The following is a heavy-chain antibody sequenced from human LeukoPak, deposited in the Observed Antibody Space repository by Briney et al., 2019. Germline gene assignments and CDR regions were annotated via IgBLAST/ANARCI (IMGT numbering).Heavy chain of an antibody. CDR3: ARDLYYYDSSGYPE. V-gene: IGHV1-2*02. Sequence: ASVKVSCKASGYTFTCYYMHWVRQAPGQGLEWMGWINPNSGGTNYAQKFQGRVTMTRDTSISTAYMELSRLRSDDTAVYYCARDLYYYDSSGYPEWGQGTLVTASS. CDR2: INPNSGGT. CDR1: GYTFTCYY. J-gene: IGHJ1*01. D-gene: IGHD3-22*01.